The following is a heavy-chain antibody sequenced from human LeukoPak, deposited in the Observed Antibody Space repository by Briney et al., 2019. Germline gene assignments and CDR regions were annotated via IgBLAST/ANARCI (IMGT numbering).Heavy chain of an antibody. Sequence: SETLSLTCAVYGGSFSGYYWSWIRQPPGKGLEWIGEINHSGSTNYNPSLKSRVTISVDTSKNQFSLKLSSVTAADTAVYYCARKYPQGYYYYMDVWGKGTTVTVSS. J-gene: IGHJ6*03. D-gene: IGHD2-2*01. CDR3: ARKYPQGYYYYMDV. CDR1: GGSFSGYY. CDR2: INHSGST. V-gene: IGHV4-34*01.